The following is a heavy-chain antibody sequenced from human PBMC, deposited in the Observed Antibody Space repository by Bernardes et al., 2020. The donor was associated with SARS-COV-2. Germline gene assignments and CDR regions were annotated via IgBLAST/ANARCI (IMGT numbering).Heavy chain of an antibody. CDR2: ISYHGGIK. CDR1: GFTFEYYS. V-gene: IGHV3-30-3*01. CDR3: ARPLSSGYYVGYGLDV. Sequence: GGSLSLSCAASGFTFEYYSMHWVRQAPGKVLECVAVISYHGGIKYYSDSVKDRFTISRDSSNNRLYLQMNNLSAEDTAVYYCARPLSSGYYVGYGLDVWGQGTTVTVS. D-gene: IGHD6-19*01. J-gene: IGHJ6*02.